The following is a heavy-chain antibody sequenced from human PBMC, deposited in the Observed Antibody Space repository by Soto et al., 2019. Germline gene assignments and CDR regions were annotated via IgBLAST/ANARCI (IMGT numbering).Heavy chain of an antibody. J-gene: IGHJ6*02. Sequence: QGQLVQSGGEVKKPGASVKVSCKASGYTFTRYGISWVRQAPGQGLEWMGWISGYNGDTKYAQKFQGRVTMTVDTXTTTAYMXLRXLTSDXRAVYYCAKNXQPPYYYYGMDVWGQGTTVTVSS. CDR2: ISGYNGDT. V-gene: IGHV1-18*01. CDR1: GYTFTRYG. CDR3: AKNXQPPYYYYGMDV.